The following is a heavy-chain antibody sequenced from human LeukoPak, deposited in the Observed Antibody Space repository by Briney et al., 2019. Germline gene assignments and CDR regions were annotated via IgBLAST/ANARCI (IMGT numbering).Heavy chain of an antibody. Sequence: GGSLRLSCAASGFTFRGYGMSWVRQAPGKGLEWVSAISGSGGNTYYAGSVKGRFTISRDNSKNTLYLQMNSLRAEDTAVYYCAELGITMIGGVWGKGTTVTISS. J-gene: IGHJ6*04. V-gene: IGHV3-23*01. CDR3: AELGITMIGGV. D-gene: IGHD3-10*02. CDR2: ISGSGGNT. CDR1: GFTFRGYG.